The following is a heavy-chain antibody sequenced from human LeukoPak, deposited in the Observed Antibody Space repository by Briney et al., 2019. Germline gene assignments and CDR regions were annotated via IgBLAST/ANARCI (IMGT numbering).Heavy chain of an antibody. CDR3: AKDGIAAADFDY. V-gene: IGHV3-9*01. D-gene: IGHD6-25*01. J-gene: IGHJ4*02. CDR1: GFTFDDYA. Sequence: GRSLRLSCAASGFTFDDYAMHWVRQAPGKGLEWVSGISWNSGSIGYADSVKGRFTISRDNSKNTLYLQMNSLRAEDTAVYYCAKDGIAAADFDYWGQGTLVTVSS. CDR2: ISWNSGSI.